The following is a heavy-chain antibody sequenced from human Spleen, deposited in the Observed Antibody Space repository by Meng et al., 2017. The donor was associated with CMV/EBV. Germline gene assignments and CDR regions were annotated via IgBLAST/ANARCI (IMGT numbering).Heavy chain of an antibody. CDR2: ISSSSSYI. V-gene: IGHV3-21*01. Sequence: EVQLVESGGXLVKTGGSXRLSCAASGFTFSSYTMNWVRQAPGKGLEWVSSISSSSSYIYYADSVKGRFTISRDNAKNSLYLHMNSLRAEDTAVYYCARDGAYDSSGYFDYWGQGTLVTVSS. D-gene: IGHD3-22*01. J-gene: IGHJ4*02. CDR3: ARDGAYDSSGYFDY. CDR1: GFTFSSYT.